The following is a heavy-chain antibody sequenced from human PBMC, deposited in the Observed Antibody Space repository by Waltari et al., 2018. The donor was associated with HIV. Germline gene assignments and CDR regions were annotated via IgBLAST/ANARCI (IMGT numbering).Heavy chain of an antibody. V-gene: IGHV4-39*07. CDR2: IYYSGST. CDR3: ARILWFGAARVLHYYYGMDV. CDR1: GGSISSSSYY. D-gene: IGHD3-10*01. J-gene: IGHJ6*02. Sequence: QLQLQESGPGLVKPSETLSLTCTVSGGSISSSSYYWGWIRQPPGKGLEWIGSIYYSGSTYYNPSLKSRVTISVDTSKNQFSLKLSSVTAADTAVYYCARILWFGAARVLHYYYGMDVWGQGTTVTVSS.